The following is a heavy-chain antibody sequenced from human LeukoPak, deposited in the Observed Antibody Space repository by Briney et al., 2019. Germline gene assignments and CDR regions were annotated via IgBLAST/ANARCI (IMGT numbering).Heavy chain of an antibody. CDR2: ISGSDGST. J-gene: IGHJ4*02. CDR1: GFTFSSYA. D-gene: IGHD3-22*01. Sequence: GGSLRLSCAASGFTFSSYAMSWVRQAPGKGREWVSAISGSDGSTYYAASVKGRFTISRDNSKNPLYLEMNSLSGEDRAVYYCAKEVGTYCYDSSGYAFDYWGQGTLVTVSS. V-gene: IGHV3-23*01. CDR3: AKEVGTYCYDSSGYAFDY.